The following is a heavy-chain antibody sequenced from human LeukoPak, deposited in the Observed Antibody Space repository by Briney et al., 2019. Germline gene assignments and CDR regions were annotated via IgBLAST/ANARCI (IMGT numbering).Heavy chain of an antibody. D-gene: IGHD2-2*02. V-gene: IGHV1-18*01. CDR1: GYTFTSYG. J-gene: IGHJ5*02. CDR2: ISAYNGNT. CDR3: ARTIVVVPAAIGSWFDP. Sequence: ASVKVSCKASGYTFTSYGISWVRQAPGQGLEWMGWISAYNGNTNYAQKLQGRVTMTTDTSPSTAYMELRSLRSDDTAVYYCARTIVVVPAAIGSWFDPWGQGTLVTVSS.